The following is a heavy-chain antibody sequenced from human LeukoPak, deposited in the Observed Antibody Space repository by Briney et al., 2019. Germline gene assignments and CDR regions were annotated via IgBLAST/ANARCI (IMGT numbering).Heavy chain of an antibody. CDR2: IDPNSGGT. Sequence: ASVKVSCKASGYTFTGYYMHWVRQAPGQGLEWMGWIDPNSGGTNYAQKFQGRVTMTRDTSISTAYMELSRLRSDDTAVYYCARTRGYCSSTSCYSPSGWFDPWGQGTLVAVSS. V-gene: IGHV1-2*02. J-gene: IGHJ5*02. D-gene: IGHD2-2*02. CDR3: ARTRGYCSSTSCYSPSGWFDP. CDR1: GYTFTGYY.